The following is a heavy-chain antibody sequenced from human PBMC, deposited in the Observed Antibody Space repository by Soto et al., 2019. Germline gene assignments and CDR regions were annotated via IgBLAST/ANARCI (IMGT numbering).Heavy chain of an antibody. CDR1: GGSISIYY. Sequence: ETLSLTCTASGGSISIYYWSWIRKPAGKGLEWIGRIYISGSTNYNPSLKSRVTMSVDTSKKQFSLKLSSVTAADTAVYYCAKSGGYSSGWYYFDYWGQGTLVTVSS. J-gene: IGHJ4*02. D-gene: IGHD6-19*01. CDR2: IYISGST. CDR3: AKSGGYSSGWYYFDY. V-gene: IGHV4-4*07.